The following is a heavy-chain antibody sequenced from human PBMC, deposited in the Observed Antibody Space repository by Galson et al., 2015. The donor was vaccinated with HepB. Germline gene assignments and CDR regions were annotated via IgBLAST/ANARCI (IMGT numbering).Heavy chain of an antibody. V-gene: IGHV1-58*02. CDR1: GFTFTSSA. Sequence: SVKVSCKASGFTFTSSAMQWVRQARGQRLEWIGWIVVGSGNTNYAQKFQERVTLTRDMSTSTAYMELSSLRSEDTAAYYCAADPGAYCGGDCYYAFDIWGQGTMVTVSS. J-gene: IGHJ3*02. CDR2: IVVGSGNT. D-gene: IGHD2-21*01. CDR3: AADPGAYCGGDCYYAFDI.